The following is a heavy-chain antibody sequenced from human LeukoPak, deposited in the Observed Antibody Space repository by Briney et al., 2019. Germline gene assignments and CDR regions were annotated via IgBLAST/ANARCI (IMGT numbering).Heavy chain of an antibody. V-gene: IGHV4-59*08. Sequence: TSETLSLTCTVSGASISSYYWSWIRQPPGKGLEWIAYKYYSGSTDSNTSLKSRVSISVDTSKNQFSLKLSSVTAADTAIYYCARHRFAWYDFDIWGQGTMVTVSS. J-gene: IGHJ3*02. D-gene: IGHD3-9*01. CDR1: GASISSYY. CDR2: KYYSGST. CDR3: ARHRFAWYDFDI.